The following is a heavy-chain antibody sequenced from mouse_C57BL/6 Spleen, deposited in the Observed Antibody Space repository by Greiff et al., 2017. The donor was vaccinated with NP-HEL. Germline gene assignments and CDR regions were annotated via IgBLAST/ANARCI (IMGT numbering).Heavy chain of an antibody. J-gene: IGHJ2*01. CDR2: IDPETGGT. CDR3: TRRNYIDY. CDR1: GYTFTDYE. V-gene: IGHV1-15*01. Sequence: VKLMESGAELVRPGASVTLSCKASGYTFTDYEMHWVKQTPVHGLEWIGAIDPETGGTAYNQKFKGKAILTADKSSSTAYMELRSLTSEDSAVYYCTRRNYIDYWGQGTTLTVSS. D-gene: IGHD2-12*01.